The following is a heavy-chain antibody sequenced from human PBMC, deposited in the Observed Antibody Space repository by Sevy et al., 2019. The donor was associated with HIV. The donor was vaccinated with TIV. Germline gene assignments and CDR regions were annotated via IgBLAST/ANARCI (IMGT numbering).Heavy chain of an antibody. V-gene: IGHV3-23*01. J-gene: IGHJ3*01. Sequence: GGSLRLSCAASGFTFFSHVMSWVRQAPGKGLEWVSGLSGSGGTTYYADSVKGRFSISRDNSKNKLYLQMSSLRIEDTAVYCCATGTTDSSISWVFDVWGQGTMVTVSS. D-gene: IGHD6-13*01. CDR2: LSGSGGTT. CDR3: ATGTTDSSISWVFDV. CDR1: GFTFFSHV.